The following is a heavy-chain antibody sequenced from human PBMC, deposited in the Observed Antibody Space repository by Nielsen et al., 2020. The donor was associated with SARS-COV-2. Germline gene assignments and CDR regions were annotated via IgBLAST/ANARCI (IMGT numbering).Heavy chain of an antibody. J-gene: IGHJ4*02. CDR1: GFTFSNYG. CDR3: AREQLVYFDY. Sequence: GESLKISCAASGFTFSNYGMHWVRQAPGKGLKWVAVIWYDGNTKYYADSVKGRFTISRDNSKNTLYLQMNSLRAEDTAVYYCAREQLVYFDYWGQGTLVTVSS. V-gene: IGHV3-33*01. D-gene: IGHD6-6*01. CDR2: IWYDGNTK.